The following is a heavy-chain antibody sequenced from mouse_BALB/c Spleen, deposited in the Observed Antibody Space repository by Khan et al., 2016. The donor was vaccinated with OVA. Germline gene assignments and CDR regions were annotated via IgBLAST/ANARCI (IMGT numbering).Heavy chain of an antibody. CDR1: GYIFTSYW. CDR2: IYPGTDNT. J-gene: IGHJ2*01. Sequence: QVQLKESGAELVRPGASVRLSCKTSGYIFTSYWIHWVKQRSGQGLEWIARIYPGTDNTYYNANLKDKATLTADTSSSTAYMQRSSLKSEDSAVYFCAREEALYYFDYWGQGTTLTVSS. V-gene: IGHV1-76*01. D-gene: IGHD3-2*02. CDR3: AREEALYYFDY.